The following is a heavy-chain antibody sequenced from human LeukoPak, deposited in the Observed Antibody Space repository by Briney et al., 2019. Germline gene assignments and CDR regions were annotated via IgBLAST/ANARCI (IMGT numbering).Heavy chain of an antibody. CDR1: GFTFNKVW. V-gene: IGHV3-7*01. Sequence: GGSLRLSCAASGFTFNKVWMSWVRQAPGKGLEWVANIKEDGSEKEYADSVKGRFTISRDNAKNSLYLQMNTLRPEDTAVYYCARERQNKDFWSGGDYWGQGTLVTVSS. CDR3: ARERQNKDFWSGGDY. J-gene: IGHJ4*02. CDR2: IKEDGSEK. D-gene: IGHD3-3*01.